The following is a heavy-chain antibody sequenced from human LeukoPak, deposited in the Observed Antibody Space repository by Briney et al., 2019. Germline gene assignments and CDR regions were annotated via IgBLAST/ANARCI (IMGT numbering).Heavy chain of an antibody. D-gene: IGHD2-2*01. J-gene: IGHJ4*02. CDR1: GFTFSSYS. CDR3: ARGPTRTSLFFDY. V-gene: IGHV3-48*01. Sequence: GGSLRLSCAASGFTFSSYSMNWVRQAPGKGLEWVSYISSSSSTIYYADSVKGRFTISRDNAKNSLYLQMNSLRAEDTAVYYCARGPTRTSLFFDYWGQGTLVTVSS. CDR2: ISSSSSTI.